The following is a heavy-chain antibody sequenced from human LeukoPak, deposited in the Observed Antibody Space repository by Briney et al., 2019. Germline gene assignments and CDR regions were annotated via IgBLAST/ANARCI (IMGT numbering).Heavy chain of an antibody. J-gene: IGHJ4*02. CDR2: IRSGSSPI. Sequence: GGSLRLSCATSGFTFSSYSMNWVRQAPGKGLEWVSYIRSGSSPIYYADSVKGRFTISRDNAKNSLYLEMNSLRVEDTAVYYCVRDLDALDYWGQGTLVTVSS. CDR1: GFTFSSYS. V-gene: IGHV3-48*01. D-gene: IGHD2-2*01. CDR3: VRDLDALDY.